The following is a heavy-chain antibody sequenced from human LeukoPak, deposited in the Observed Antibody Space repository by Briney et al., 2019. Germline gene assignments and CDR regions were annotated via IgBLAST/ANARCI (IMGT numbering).Heavy chain of an antibody. CDR3: ARETSRYYYYGMDV. Sequence: ASVKVSCKASGYTFTSYGISWVRQAPGQGLEWIGWISAYNGNTNYAQKLQGRVTMTTDTSTSTAYMELRSLRSDDTAVYYCARETSRYYYYGMDVWGQGTTVTVSS. J-gene: IGHJ6*02. CDR2: ISAYNGNT. V-gene: IGHV1-18*01. CDR1: GYTFTSYG. D-gene: IGHD2-2*01.